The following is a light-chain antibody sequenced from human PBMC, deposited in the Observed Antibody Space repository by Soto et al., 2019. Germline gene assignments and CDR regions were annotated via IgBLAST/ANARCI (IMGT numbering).Light chain of an antibody. Sequence: QSVLTQPPSVSEAPRQRVTISCSGSISNIGRNDVYWYQQLPGKAPKLIMYYDDLLPSGVSDRFSGSNSGTSAPLAISGLQSEDEGDYFCVAGDDPEKGAVFGGGTQLTVL. CDR1: ISNIGRND. CDR2: YDD. CDR3: VAGDDPEKGAV. J-gene: IGLJ3*02. V-gene: IGLV1-36*01.